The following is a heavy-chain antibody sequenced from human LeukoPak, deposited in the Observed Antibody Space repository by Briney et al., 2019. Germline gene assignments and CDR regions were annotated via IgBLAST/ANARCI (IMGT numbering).Heavy chain of an antibody. CDR1: GGSISSYY. CDR3: ARSGDSSGYYLFDY. Sequence: SETLSLTCTVSGGSISSYYWSWIRQPPGKGLEWIGYIYYSGSTNYNPSLKSRVTISVDTSKNQFSLKLSSVTAADTAVYYCARSGDSSGYYLFDYWGQGALVTVSS. CDR2: IYYSGST. D-gene: IGHD3-22*01. J-gene: IGHJ4*02. V-gene: IGHV4-59*01.